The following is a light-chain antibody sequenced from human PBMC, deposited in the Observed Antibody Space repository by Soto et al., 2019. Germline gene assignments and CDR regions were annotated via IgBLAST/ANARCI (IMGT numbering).Light chain of an antibody. CDR1: QGISKY. CDR2: ATT. V-gene: IGKV1-39*01. CDR3: QQSHCSPYC. J-gene: IGKJ2*03. Sequence: DIQMTQLPPSLYASVGDRVILNCRASQGISKYLNWYRQRPEKAHELLIYATTGLHREDPSRIIGRGSKTEFTLIINSLQPEDSATYYCQQSHCSPYCVVPGIKVEIK.